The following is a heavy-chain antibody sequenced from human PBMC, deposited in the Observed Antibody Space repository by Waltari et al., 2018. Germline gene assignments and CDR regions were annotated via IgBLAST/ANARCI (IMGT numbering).Heavy chain of an antibody. V-gene: IGHV3-74*01. CDR3: VRENIAAAGLES. CDR2: INSDGSST. Sequence: EVQLVESGGGLVQPGGSLRLSCVASGFIFSTYWMDWVRQAPGKGLVWVSRINSDGSSTTYADSVKGRFTISRDNAKNTLYLHMSSPRAEDTAVYYCVRENIAAAGLESWGQGTLVTVSS. D-gene: IGHD6-13*01. CDR1: GFIFSTYW. J-gene: IGHJ4*02.